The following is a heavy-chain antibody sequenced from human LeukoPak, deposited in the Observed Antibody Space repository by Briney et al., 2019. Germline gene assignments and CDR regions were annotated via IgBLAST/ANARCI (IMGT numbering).Heavy chain of an antibody. V-gene: IGHV1-69*13. CDR1: GGTFSSYA. Sequence: ASVKVSCKASGGTFSSYAISWVRQAPGKGLEWMGGIIPIFGTANYAQKFQGRVTITADESTSTAYMELSSLRSEDTAVYYCARSGPDAFDIWGQGTMVTVSS. J-gene: IGHJ3*02. CDR2: IIPIFGTA. CDR3: ARSGPDAFDI. D-gene: IGHD3-10*01.